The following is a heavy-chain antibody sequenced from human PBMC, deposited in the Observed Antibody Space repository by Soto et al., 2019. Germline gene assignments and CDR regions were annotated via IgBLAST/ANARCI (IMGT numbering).Heavy chain of an antibody. J-gene: IGHJ6*02. V-gene: IGHV1-69*06. CDR1: GGTFSSYA. Sequence: QVQLVQSGAEVKKPGSSVTVSCKASGGTFSSYAISWVRQATGQGLEWMGGIMPIFGTANYAQKFQGRVTITADKSTSTAYMELSSLRSEDKAVYYCARHRSMSHTPLGGMDVCGQGTTVTVSS. CDR3: ARHRSMSHTPLGGMDV. D-gene: IGHD7-27*01. CDR2: IMPIFGTA.